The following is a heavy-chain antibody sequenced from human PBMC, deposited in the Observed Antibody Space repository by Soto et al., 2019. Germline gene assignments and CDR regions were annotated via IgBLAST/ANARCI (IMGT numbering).Heavy chain of an antibody. J-gene: IGHJ4*02. Sequence: QVQLVQSGAEVKKPGASVKVSCKASGYTFAPYYIHWVRQAPGQGLEMMGVIHPSGGTSTYAQKFQGRITMDGATSTGTVFMELSRLRSEDTAIYYCARASAMTTVTMFDFWGQGTLVAVSS. D-gene: IGHD4-17*01. CDR1: GYTFAPYY. V-gene: IGHV1-46*01. CDR2: IHPSGGTS. CDR3: ARASAMTTVTMFDF.